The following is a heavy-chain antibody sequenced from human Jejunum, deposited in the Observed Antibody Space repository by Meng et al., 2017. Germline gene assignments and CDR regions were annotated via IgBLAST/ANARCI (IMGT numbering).Heavy chain of an antibody. Sequence: LSEVAPSLVKPRPPLTRSCSFAEFPFSTKRVGVGWLRQPPGKSLELLALIYWDEDKRYSPSLKNRLTITKDITKTQVVLTMTNMDPVDTATYFCAHRASLKGTLDYWGQRTLVTVSS. CDR3: AHRASLKGTLDY. V-gene: IGHV2-5*02. J-gene: IGHJ4*02. CDR2: IYWDEDK. CDR1: EFPFSTKRVG.